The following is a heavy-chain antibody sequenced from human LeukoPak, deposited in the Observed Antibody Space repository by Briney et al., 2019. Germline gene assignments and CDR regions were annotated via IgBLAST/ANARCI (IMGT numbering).Heavy chain of an antibody. CDR1: GFTTHYW. Sequence: GGSLRLSCTASGFTTHYWLNWVRQSPGKGLEWVANIDRDGRVQHYVDSVKGRFTISRDNSKNTLYLQMNSLRAEDTAVYYCAKYFASGSYYKLPHWGQGTLVTVSS. CDR3: AKYFASGSYYKLPH. J-gene: IGHJ1*01. CDR2: IDRDGRVQ. D-gene: IGHD3-10*01. V-gene: IGHV3-7*03.